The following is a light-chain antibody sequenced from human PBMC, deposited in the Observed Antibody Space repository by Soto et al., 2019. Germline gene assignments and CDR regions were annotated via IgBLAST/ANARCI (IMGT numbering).Light chain of an antibody. J-gene: IGLJ2*01. V-gene: IGLV1-51*01. CDR3: GTWDNSLSEYVV. CDR1: SSNIGNNY. Sequence: QSVLTQPPSVSAAPGQKVTISCSGSSSNIGNNYVSWYQQLPGTAPKLLIYDNNKRPSGIPDRFFGSKSGTSATLGITGLQTGDEADYYCGTWDNSLSEYVVFGGGTKLTVL. CDR2: DNN.